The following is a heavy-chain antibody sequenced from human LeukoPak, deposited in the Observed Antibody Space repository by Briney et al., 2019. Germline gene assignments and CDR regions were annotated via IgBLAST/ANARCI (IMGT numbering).Heavy chain of an antibody. V-gene: IGHV3-48*02. CDR3: ASRDYFDY. J-gene: IGHJ4*02. Sequence: PGGSLRLSCAVSGFTFSTKSMNWVRQAPGKGLEWVSYITADSGTTYYADSVKGRFTISRDNAKNSLYLQVNSLRDEDTAVYYCASRDYFDYWGQGTLVTVSS. CDR2: ITADSGTT. CDR1: GFTFSTKS.